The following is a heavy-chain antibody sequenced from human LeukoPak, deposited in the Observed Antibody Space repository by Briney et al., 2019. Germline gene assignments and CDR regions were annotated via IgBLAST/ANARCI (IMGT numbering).Heavy chain of an antibody. CDR1: GYTFTGYY. V-gene: IGHV1-2*02. Sequence: GASVKVSCKASGYTFTGYYMHWVRQAPGLGLEWMGWINPNSGGTNYAQKFQGRVTMTRDTSISTAYMELSRLRSDDTAVYYCAREYYYDSSGYYYPSAVDYWGQGTLVTVSS. CDR2: INPNSGGT. J-gene: IGHJ4*02. CDR3: AREYYYDSSGYYYPSAVDY. D-gene: IGHD3-22*01.